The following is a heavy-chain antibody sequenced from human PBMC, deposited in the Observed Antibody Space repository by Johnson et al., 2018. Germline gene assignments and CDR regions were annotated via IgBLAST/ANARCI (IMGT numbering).Heavy chain of an antibody. D-gene: IGHD3-3*01. J-gene: IGHJ1*01. CDR1: GFTFSSYS. CDR3: ARLEYDATGYFQH. V-gene: IGHV3-48*01. Sequence: VQLVESGGGLVQPGRSLRLSCAASGFTFSSYSMNWVRQAPGKGLEWVSYISSSSSTIYYADSVKGRFTISRDNSKNTLYLQVNSLRAEDTAVYYCARLEYDATGYFQHWGQGTLVTVSS. CDR2: ISSSSSTI.